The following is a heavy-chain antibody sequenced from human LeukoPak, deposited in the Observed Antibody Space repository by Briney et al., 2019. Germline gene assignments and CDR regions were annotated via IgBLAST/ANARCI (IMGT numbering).Heavy chain of an antibody. V-gene: IGHV3-43*02. CDR2: ISRDGGST. J-gene: IGHJ4*02. CDR1: GFMFHDYA. Sequence: PGESLRLSCAAPGFMFHDYAIHWVRQAPGEGLEWVSLISRDGGSTFYADSVKGRFTISRDNSKNSLYLQMNSLRSDDTALYYCARESESSGWYDYWGQGTLVTVSS. D-gene: IGHD6-13*01. CDR3: ARESESSGWYDY.